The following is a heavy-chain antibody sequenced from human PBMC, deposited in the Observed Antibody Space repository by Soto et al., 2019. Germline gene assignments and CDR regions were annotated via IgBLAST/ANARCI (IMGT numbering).Heavy chain of an antibody. D-gene: IGHD4-17*01. CDR2: ISAYNGNT. CDR1: GYTFTSYG. J-gene: IGHJ4*02. V-gene: IGHV1-18*01. CDR3: ARDRSTYGDLDY. Sequence: VASVKVSCKASGYTFTSYGISWVRQAPGQGLEWMGWISAYNGNTNYAQKLQGRVTMTTDTSTSTAYVELRSLGSDDTAVYYCARDRSTYGDLDYWGQGTLVTVSS.